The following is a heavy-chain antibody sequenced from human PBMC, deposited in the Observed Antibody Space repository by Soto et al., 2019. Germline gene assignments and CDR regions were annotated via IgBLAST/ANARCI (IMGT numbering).Heavy chain of an antibody. D-gene: IGHD7-27*01. CDR2: IYPGDSDT. Sequence: GESLKISCKGSGYSFTSYWIGWVRQMPGKGLEWMGIIYPGDSDTRYSPSFQGQVTISADKSISTAYLQWSSLKASDTAMYYCARHARTSNWGYYGMDVWGQGTTVTVSS. CDR1: GYSFTSYW. CDR3: ARHARTSNWGYYGMDV. V-gene: IGHV5-51*01. J-gene: IGHJ6*02.